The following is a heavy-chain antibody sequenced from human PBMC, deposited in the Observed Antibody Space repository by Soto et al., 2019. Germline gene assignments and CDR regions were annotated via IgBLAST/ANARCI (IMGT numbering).Heavy chain of an antibody. Sequence: AGGPLRLCCAASGFTCSSYSRNWVRQAPGKGLEWVSYISSSSSTIYYADSVKGRFTISRDNAKNSLYLQMNSLRDEDTAVYYCARVSSGYFWFDPWGQGTLVTVSS. CDR1: GFTCSSYS. V-gene: IGHV3-48*02. CDR3: ARVSSGYFWFDP. J-gene: IGHJ5*01. CDR2: ISSSSSTI. D-gene: IGHD3-22*01.